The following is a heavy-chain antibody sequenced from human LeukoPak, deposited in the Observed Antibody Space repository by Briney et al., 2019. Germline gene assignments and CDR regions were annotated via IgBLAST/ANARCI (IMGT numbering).Heavy chain of an antibody. CDR2: IYTSGIT. Sequence: PSQTLSLTCTVSGASITSGSYYWSWIRQPAGKGLEWIGRIYTSGITNYNPSLKSRVTISVDTSKNQFSLKLSSVTAADTAVYYCARSESAGRVYWGQGTLVTVSS. CDR3: ARSESAGRVY. D-gene: IGHD6-13*01. J-gene: IGHJ4*02. V-gene: IGHV4-61*02. CDR1: GASITSGSYY.